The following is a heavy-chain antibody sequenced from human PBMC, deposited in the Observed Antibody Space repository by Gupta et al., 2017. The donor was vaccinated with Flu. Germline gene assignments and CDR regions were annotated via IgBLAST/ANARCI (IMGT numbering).Heavy chain of an antibody. J-gene: IGHJ4*02. D-gene: IGHD5-18*01. CDR2: ISHAGINK. CDR3: VNRGYTYGYFDY. Sequence: GLEWVAAISHAGINKYYADSVKGRFTISRDMSKNTLNLQMNSLRPDDTAVYYCVNRGYTYGYFDYWGQGTLVTVSS. V-gene: IGHV3-30*18.